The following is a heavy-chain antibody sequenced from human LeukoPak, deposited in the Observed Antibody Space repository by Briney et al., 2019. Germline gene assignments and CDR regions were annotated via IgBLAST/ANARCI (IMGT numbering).Heavy chain of an antibody. J-gene: IGHJ4*02. V-gene: IGHV3-64D*06. Sequence: GGSLRLSCSASGFTFSSYGMHWVRQAPGKGLEYVSAISTNEGSTYYADSVQGRFTMSRDNSKNTVYLQMSSLRTEDTAVYYCVTNSYGPLFDYWGQGTLVTVSS. CDR2: ISTNEGST. CDR3: VTNSYGPLFDY. CDR1: GFTFSSYG. D-gene: IGHD5-18*01.